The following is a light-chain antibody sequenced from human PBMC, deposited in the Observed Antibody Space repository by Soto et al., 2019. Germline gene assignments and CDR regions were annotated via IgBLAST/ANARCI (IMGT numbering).Light chain of an antibody. CDR2: RAS. V-gene: IGKV3-15*01. Sequence: IVMTQSPATLSVSPGERATLSCRASQNIYSNVAWYQQRPGQAPRLLIYRASTRAPGIPARFSGSGSGTEFTLTISSLQSEDFTVYSCLQYHNLWAFGQRTKV. J-gene: IGKJ1*01. CDR3: LQYHNLWA. CDR1: QNIYSN.